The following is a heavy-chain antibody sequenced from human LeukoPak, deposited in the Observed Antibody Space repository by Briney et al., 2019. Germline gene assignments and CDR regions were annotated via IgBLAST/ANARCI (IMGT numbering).Heavy chain of an antibody. D-gene: IGHD3-10*01. J-gene: IGHJ5*02. CDR3: ARDLLTMVRGVPYNWFDP. V-gene: IGHV4-59*01. CDR2: IYYSGST. Sequence: PSETLSLTCTVSGGSISSYYWSWIRQPPGKGLEWIGYIYYSGSTNYNPPLKSRVTISVDTSKNQFSLKLSSVTAADTAVYYCARDLLTMVRGVPYNWFDPWGQGTLVTVSS. CDR1: GGSISSYY.